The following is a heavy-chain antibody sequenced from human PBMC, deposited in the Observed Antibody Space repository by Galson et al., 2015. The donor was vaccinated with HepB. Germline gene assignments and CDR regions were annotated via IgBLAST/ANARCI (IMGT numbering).Heavy chain of an antibody. Sequence: LRLSCAASGFTFSSYGMHWVRQAPGKGLEWVAVISYDGSNKYYADSVKGRFTISRDNSKNTLYLQMNSLRAEDTAVYYCAKNAVANKYYFDYWGQGTLVTVSS. CDR3: AKNAVANKYYFDY. CDR2: ISYDGSNK. V-gene: IGHV3-30*18. CDR1: GFTFSSYG. D-gene: IGHD6-19*01. J-gene: IGHJ4*02.